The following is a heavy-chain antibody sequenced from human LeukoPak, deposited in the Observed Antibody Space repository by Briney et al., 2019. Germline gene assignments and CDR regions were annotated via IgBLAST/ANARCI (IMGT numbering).Heavy chain of an antibody. D-gene: IGHD3-3*01. Sequence: ASVKVSCKASGYTFTSYGISWVRQAPGQRLEWMGWISAYNGNTNYAQKLQGRVTMTTDTSTSTAYMELRSLRSDDTAVYYCARDLRFLEWLPDAFDIWGQGTMVTVSS. CDR3: ARDLRFLEWLPDAFDI. CDR1: GYTFTSYG. CDR2: ISAYNGNT. J-gene: IGHJ3*02. V-gene: IGHV1-18*01.